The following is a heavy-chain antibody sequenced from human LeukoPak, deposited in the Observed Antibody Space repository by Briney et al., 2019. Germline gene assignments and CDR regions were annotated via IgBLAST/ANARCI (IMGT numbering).Heavy chain of an antibody. CDR2: TYYRSKWYY. CDR1: GDSVSSNSAA. Sequence: SQTLSLTCAISGDSVSSNSAAWHWIRQSPSRGLEWLGRTYYRSKWYYDYAVSVKSRIIIKPDTSKNQFSLQLNSVTPEDTAVYYCARDVLEYSYGYGVFDYWGQGTLVTVSS. CDR3: ARDVLEYSYGYGVFDY. D-gene: IGHD5-18*01. J-gene: IGHJ4*02. V-gene: IGHV6-1*01.